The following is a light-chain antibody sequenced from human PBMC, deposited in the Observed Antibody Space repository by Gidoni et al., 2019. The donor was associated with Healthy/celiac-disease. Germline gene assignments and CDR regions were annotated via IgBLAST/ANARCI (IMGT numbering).Light chain of an antibody. CDR3: GTWDSSLSAGV. Sequence: QSVLTPPPSVSAAPGQKVTISCSGISSNIGNNYVSWYQQLPGTAPKLLIYENNKRPSGIPDRFSGSKSGTSATLGITGLQTGDEADYYCGTWDSSLSAGVFGGGTKLTVL. V-gene: IGLV1-51*02. CDR2: ENN. CDR1: SSNIGNNY. J-gene: IGLJ2*01.